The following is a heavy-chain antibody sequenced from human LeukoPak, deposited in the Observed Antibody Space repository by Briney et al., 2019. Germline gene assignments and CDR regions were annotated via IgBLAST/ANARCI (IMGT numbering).Heavy chain of an antibody. V-gene: IGHV5-51*01. CDR1: GYSFTSYW. J-gene: IGHJ6*03. Sequence: GESLKISCKGSGYSFTSYWVGWVRQMPGKGLEWMGIIYPGDSDTRYSPSFQGQVTISADKSISTAYLQWSSLRSEDTAAYYCARGKSNYDILTGYYIDDYYYYYYMDVWGKGTTVTISS. CDR2: IYPGDSDT. CDR3: ARGKSNYDILTGYYIDDYYYYYYMDV. D-gene: IGHD3-9*01.